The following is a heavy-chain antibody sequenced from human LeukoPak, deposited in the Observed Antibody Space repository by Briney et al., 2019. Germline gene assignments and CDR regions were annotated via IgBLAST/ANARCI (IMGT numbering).Heavy chain of an antibody. D-gene: IGHD3-22*01. CDR1: GGSFSGYY. V-gene: IGHV4-34*01. J-gene: IGHJ6*03. CDR3: AREAAYYDSSTLNYYYYYMDV. CDR2: INHSGST. Sequence: SETLSLTCAVYGGSFSGYYWRWIRQPPGKGLEWIGEINHSGSTNYNPSLKSRVTISVDTSKNQFSLKLSSVTAADTAVYYCAREAAYYDSSTLNYYYYYMDVWGKGTTVTVSS.